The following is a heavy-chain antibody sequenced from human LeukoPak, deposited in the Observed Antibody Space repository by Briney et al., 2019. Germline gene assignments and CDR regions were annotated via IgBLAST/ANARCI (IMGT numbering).Heavy chain of an antibody. J-gene: IGHJ5*02. CDR2: IKQDGSEK. CDR3: ASSLAVAAWFDP. Sequence: GSLRLSCAASGFTFSSYGMNWVRQAPGKGLEWVANIKQDGSEKHYVDSVKGRFTISRDNARKSLYLQMNSLRAEDTAVYYCASSLAVAAWFDPWGQGTLVTVSS. CDR1: GFTFSSYG. V-gene: IGHV3-7*01. D-gene: IGHD6-19*01.